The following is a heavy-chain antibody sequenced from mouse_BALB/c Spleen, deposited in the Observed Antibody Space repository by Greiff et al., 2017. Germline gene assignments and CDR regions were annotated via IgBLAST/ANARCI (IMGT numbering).Heavy chain of an antibody. Sequence: EVQVVESGPSLVKPSQTLSLTCSVTGDSITSGYWNWIRKFPGNKLEYMGYISYSGSTYYNPSLKSRISITRDTSKNQYYLQLNSVTTEDTATYYCARVTTVVATPAWFAYWGQGTLVTVSA. CDR3: ARVTTVVATPAWFAY. D-gene: IGHD1-1*01. CDR1: GDSITSGY. J-gene: IGHJ3*01. CDR2: ISYSGST. V-gene: IGHV3-8*02.